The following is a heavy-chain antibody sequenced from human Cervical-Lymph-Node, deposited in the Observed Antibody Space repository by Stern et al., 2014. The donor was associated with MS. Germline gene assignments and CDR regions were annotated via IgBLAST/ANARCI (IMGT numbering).Heavy chain of an antibody. Sequence: EVQLEESGGGLVQPGRSLRLSCAASGLTLDDYAMHWVRQAPGKGLEWVSSISWNSGTIGYADSVKGRFTISRDNARNSLHLQMSSLRAEDTALYYCAKDIGAARPYYLDYWGQGTLVTVSS. J-gene: IGHJ4*02. D-gene: IGHD6-6*01. V-gene: IGHV3-9*01. CDR1: GLTLDDYA. CDR2: ISWNSGTI. CDR3: AKDIGAARPYYLDY.